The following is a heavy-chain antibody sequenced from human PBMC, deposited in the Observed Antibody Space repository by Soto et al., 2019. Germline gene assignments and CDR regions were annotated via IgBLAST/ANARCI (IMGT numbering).Heavy chain of an antibody. CDR3: ASVGVGATSSPPFFDY. V-gene: IGHV4-31*03. CDR1: GGSISSGGYY. D-gene: IGHD1-26*01. J-gene: IGHJ4*02. Sequence: QVQLQESGPGLVKPSQTLSLTCTVSGGSISSGGYYWSWIRQHPGKGLECIGYIYYSGSTYYNPSRKSRVNISVDTSKNQFALKLSSVTAADTAVYYCASVGVGATSSPPFFDYWGQGTLVTVSS. CDR2: IYYSGST.